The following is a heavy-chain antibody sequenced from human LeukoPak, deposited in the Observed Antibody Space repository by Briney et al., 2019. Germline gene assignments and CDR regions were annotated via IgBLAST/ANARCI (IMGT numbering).Heavy chain of an antibody. CDR3: VNLGYSD. D-gene: IGHD5-12*01. Sequence: GGSLRLSCAASGFSVINAWMSWVRQAPGKGLEWVATIKNDGSDKYYVDPVKGRFTLSRDNAKNSVYLQMNSLRVEDTAVYYCVNLGYSDGGQGTLVTVSS. J-gene: IGHJ4*02. CDR1: GFSVINAW. V-gene: IGHV3-7*01. CDR2: IKNDGSDK.